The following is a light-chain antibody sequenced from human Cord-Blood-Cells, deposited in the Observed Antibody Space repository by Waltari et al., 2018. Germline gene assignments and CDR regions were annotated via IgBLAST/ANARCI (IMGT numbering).Light chain of an antibody. V-gene: IGKV1-39*01. J-gene: IGKJ1*01. CDR2: AAS. CDR3: QQSYSTPWT. CDR1: QSIISY. Sequence: DIQMTQSPSSLSASVGDRVTITCRASQSIISYLNWYQQKPGKAPKLLSYAASSLQSGVPSRFSGSGSGTDFTLTIRSLQPEDFATYYCQQSYSTPWTFGQGTKVEIK.